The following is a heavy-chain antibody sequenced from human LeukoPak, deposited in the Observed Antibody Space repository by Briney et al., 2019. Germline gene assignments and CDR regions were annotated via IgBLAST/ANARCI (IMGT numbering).Heavy chain of an antibody. D-gene: IGHD4-11*01. V-gene: IGHV3-23*01. CDR2: ISGSGGST. J-gene: IGHJ4*02. CDR1: GFTFSSYA. Sequence: GGSLRLSCAASGFTFSSYAMSWVRQAPGKGLEWVSAISGSGGSTYYADSVKGRFTISRDNSKNTLYLQMNSLGAEDTAVYYCAKDDYSNYYFDYWGQGTLVTVSS. CDR3: AKDDYSNYYFDY.